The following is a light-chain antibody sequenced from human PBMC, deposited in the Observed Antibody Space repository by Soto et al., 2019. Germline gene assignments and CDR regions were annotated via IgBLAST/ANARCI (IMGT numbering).Light chain of an antibody. V-gene: IGKV3-15*01. Sequence: EIVMTQSPATLSVSPGERATLSCRASQSISRNLAWYQQKPGQAPRLLIYAASTRATGIPARFSGSGSGTEFTLTISSLLSEDFAVYYCKQYRNWVLTFGGGTKVDIK. CDR2: AAS. CDR3: KQYRNWVLT. J-gene: IGKJ4*01. CDR1: QSISRN.